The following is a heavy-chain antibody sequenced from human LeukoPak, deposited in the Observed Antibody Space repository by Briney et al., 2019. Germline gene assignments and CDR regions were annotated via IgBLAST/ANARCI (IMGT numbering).Heavy chain of an antibody. CDR2: IIPILGIA. V-gene: IGHV1-69*02. CDR3: ASFSTVTEYDY. D-gene: IGHD4-17*01. CDR1: GYTFTGYY. Sequence: SVKVSCKASGYTFTGYYMHWVRQAPGQGLEWMGRIIPILGIANYAQKFQGRVTITADKSTSTAYMELSSLRSEDTAVYYCASFSTVTEYDYWGQGTLVTVSS. J-gene: IGHJ4*02.